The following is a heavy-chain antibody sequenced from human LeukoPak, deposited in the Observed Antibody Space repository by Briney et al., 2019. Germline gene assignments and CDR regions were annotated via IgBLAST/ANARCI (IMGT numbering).Heavy chain of an antibody. V-gene: IGHV3-48*01. CDR1: GFTSSTHS. CDR3: ARAVGHGSGSPRMDV. D-gene: IGHD3-10*01. Sequence: GGSLRLSCAVSGFTSSTHSMNWVRQAPGKGLEWVSYIISSSNTIYYADSVKGRFTISRDNAKNSLYLQMNSRRAEDTAVYYCARAVGHGSGSPRMDVWGKGTTVTVSS. CDR2: IISSSNTI. J-gene: IGHJ6*04.